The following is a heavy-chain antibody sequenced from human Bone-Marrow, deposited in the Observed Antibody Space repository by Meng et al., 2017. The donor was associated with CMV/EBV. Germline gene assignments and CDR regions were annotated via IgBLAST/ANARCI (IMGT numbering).Heavy chain of an antibody. V-gene: IGHV3-21*01. CDR2: ISSSSGYM. CDR3: ARDRKAQAYDFWTTYYTFYYYGMDV. Sequence: GESLKISCAASGFTFSSYSMNWVRQAPGKGLEWVSSISSSSGYMYYADSVKGRFTISRDNAKKSLYLQMNSLRAEDTAVYFCARDRKAQAYDFWTTYYTFYYYGMDVWGQGTTVTVSS. CDR1: GFTFSSYS. J-gene: IGHJ6*02. D-gene: IGHD3-3*01.